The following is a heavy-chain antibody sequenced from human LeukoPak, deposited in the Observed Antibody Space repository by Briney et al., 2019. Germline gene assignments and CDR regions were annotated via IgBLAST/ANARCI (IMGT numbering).Heavy chain of an antibody. CDR2: ILHSGYT. CDR1: GGSLGRSNTY. V-gene: IGHV4-39*01. Sequence: SDTLSLTCTVSGGSLGRSNTYWGWIRQTPGKGLEWLGTILHSGYTYNNPSLKSRVTMSVDSSKNQFSLSLRSVTAADTAVYFYARHRGGGGYHYMDVWGKGTTVIVSS. CDR3: ARHRGGGGYHYMDV. J-gene: IGHJ6*03. D-gene: IGHD2-21*01.